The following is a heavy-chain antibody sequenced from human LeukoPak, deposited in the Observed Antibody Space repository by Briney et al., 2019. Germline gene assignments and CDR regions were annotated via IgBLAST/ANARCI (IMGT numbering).Heavy chain of an antibody. D-gene: IGHD1-26*01. J-gene: IGHJ4*02. CDR1: GFTFSSYS. CDR3: ARVRSGSLDY. CDR2: IRSSSSDI. Sequence: PGGSLRLSCAASGFTFSSYSMNWVRQAPGKGLEWVSSIRSSSSDIYYADSVKGRFTISRDNAKNSLYLQMDSLRAEDTAVYYCARVRSGSLDYWGQGTLVTVSS. V-gene: IGHV3-21*01.